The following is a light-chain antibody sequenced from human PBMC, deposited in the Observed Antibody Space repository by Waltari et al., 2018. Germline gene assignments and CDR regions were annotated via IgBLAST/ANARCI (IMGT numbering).Light chain of an antibody. CDR3: QQSYSTPPT. Sequence: DIQMTQSPSSLSASVGDRVTITCRASQSISSYLNWYQQKPGKAPKFLIPAASSLQSGVPSRFSGSGSGTDFTLTISSLQPEDFATYYCQQSYSTPPTFGQGTRLETK. CDR2: AAS. CDR1: QSISSY. V-gene: IGKV1-39*01. J-gene: IGKJ5*01.